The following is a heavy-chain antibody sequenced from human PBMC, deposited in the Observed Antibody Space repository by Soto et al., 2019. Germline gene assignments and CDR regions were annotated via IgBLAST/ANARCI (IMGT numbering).Heavy chain of an antibody. CDR1: GFNFGNYA. D-gene: IGHD3-22*01. CDR2: IRSETYGGTP. J-gene: IGHJ4*02. Sequence: LRLSCTGSGFNFGNYAMSWVRQAPGKGPEWVGFIRSETYGGTPDYAASLRGRFTISRDDSKSIAYLEINSLQTDDTAVYYCTRYYYASSGYYVYWGQGTLVTVSS. CDR3: TRYYYASSGYYVY. V-gene: IGHV3-49*04.